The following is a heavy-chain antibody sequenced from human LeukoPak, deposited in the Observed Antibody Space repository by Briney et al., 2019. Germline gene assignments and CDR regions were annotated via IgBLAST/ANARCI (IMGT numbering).Heavy chain of an antibody. CDR2: IHHSRGT. Sequence: KPSGTLSLTCAVYGDSFSGYYWSWIRQPPGKGLEWIGEIHHSRGTNYNPSLKSRVTISVDTSKNQFSLKLSSVTAADTAVYYCARQGMVRGVIEYWGQGTLVTVSS. D-gene: IGHD3-10*01. V-gene: IGHV4-34*01. J-gene: IGHJ4*02. CDR3: ARQGMVRGVIEY. CDR1: GDSFSGYY.